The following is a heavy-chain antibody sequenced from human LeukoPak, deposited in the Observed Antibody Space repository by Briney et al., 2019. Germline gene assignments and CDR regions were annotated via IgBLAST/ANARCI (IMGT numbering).Heavy chain of an antibody. CDR2: MNPNSGNT. D-gene: IGHD3-22*01. Sequence: ASVKVACKASGYTFTSYDINWVRQATGQGLEWMGWMNPNSGNTGYAQKFQGRVTMTRNTSISTAYMELSSLRSEDTAVYYCARPDYYDSSGDPVFDPWGQGTLVTVSS. CDR1: GYTFTSYD. V-gene: IGHV1-8*01. J-gene: IGHJ5*02. CDR3: ARPDYYDSSGDPVFDP.